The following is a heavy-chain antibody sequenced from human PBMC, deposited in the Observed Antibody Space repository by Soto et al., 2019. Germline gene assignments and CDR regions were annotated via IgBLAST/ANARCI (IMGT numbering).Heavy chain of an antibody. CDR3: ARDPGGAVAWYGMDV. CDR2: IWYDGSNK. Sequence: QVQLVESGGGVVQPGRSLRLSCAASGFTFSSYGMHWVRQAPGKGLEWVAVIWYDGSNKYYADSVKGRFTISRDNSKNTLYLQMNSLRAEDTAVYYCARDPGGAVAWYGMDVWGQGTTVTVSS. CDR1: GFTFSSYG. V-gene: IGHV3-33*01. J-gene: IGHJ6*02. D-gene: IGHD6-19*01.